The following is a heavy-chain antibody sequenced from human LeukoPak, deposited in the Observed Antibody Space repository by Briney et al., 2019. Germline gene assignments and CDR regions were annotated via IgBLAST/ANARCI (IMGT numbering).Heavy chain of an antibody. CDR2: NIRIFCTA. CDR3: ARLGMEVGGPNWFDP. V-gene: IGHV1-69*13. CDR1: GGTVSSYA. Sequence: SVKVSCKSSGGTVSSYAISWVRQAPGQGLEWVGGNIRIFCTANYAQKFQASVTITAEASTSTAYMELSSLRSEDTAVYYCARLGMEVGGPNWFDPWGQGTLVIVSS. D-gene: IGHD2-15*01. J-gene: IGHJ5*02.